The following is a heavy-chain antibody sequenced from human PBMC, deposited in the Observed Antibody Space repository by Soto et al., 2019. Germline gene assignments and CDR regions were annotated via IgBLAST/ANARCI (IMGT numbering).Heavy chain of an antibody. CDR1: GDPLTNYL. CDR2: IYPGDSDT. Sequence: GSSLTGSDRRSGDPLTNYLTGWVHQMPGKGPEWMGIIYPGDSDTKYNPSFQGQVTISADKSITTTYLQWSSLKASDTAIYYCAASIFYYGMDVWGHGTTVTVSS. CDR3: AASIFYYGMDV. J-gene: IGHJ6*02. V-gene: IGHV5-51*07.